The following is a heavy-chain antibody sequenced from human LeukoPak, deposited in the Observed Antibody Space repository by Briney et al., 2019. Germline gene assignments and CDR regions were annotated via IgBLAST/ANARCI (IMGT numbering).Heavy chain of an antibody. CDR3: ANMIRGLDY. Sequence: SETLSLTCTVYGWFSSGYNGSWIRQPPGKGLEWIGQISHSGSTYYNPSLKSRVTMSVDSSKNQFSLQLTSVTAADTAIYYCANMIRGLDYWGQGALVTVSS. CDR2: ISHSGST. D-gene: IGHD3-10*01. J-gene: IGHJ4*02. CDR1: GWFSSGYN. V-gene: IGHV4-34*01.